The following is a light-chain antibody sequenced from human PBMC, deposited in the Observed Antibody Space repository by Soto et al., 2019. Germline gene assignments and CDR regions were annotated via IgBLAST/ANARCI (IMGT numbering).Light chain of an antibody. CDR3: QQSYSSPPT. CDR1: QSSSGF. Sequence: DIQMSHSTSHLSVSVGVRVTITCRPSQSSSGFLNLYQQKLGKAPKLLIYAASSLQSGVPSRCSGSGSGTDFTLTISSLQPEDFATYYCQQSYSSPPTFGQGTKVDIK. V-gene: IGKV1-39*01. CDR2: AAS. J-gene: IGKJ1*01.